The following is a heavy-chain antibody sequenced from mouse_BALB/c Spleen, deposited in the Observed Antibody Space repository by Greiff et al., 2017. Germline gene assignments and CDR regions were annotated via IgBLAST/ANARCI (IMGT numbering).Heavy chain of an antibody. Sequence: DVQLQESGPELVKPGASVKISCKASGYSFTGYFMNWVMQSHGKSLEWIGRINPYNGDTFYNQKFKGKATLTVDKSSSTAHMELRSLASEDSAVYYCAREGALIALYAMDYWGQGTSVTVSS. CDR2: INPYNGDT. V-gene: IGHV1-20*02. D-gene: IGHD2-4*01. CDR1: GYSFTGYF. J-gene: IGHJ4*01. CDR3: AREGALIALYAMDY.